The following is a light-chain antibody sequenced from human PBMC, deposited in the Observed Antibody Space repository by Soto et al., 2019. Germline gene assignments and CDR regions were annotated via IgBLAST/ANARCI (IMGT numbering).Light chain of an antibody. CDR2: GAS. CDR3: QQYSRSPFT. Sequence: DIVLTQSPGTLSLSPGERATLSCRASQGVSANHLTWYQQKPGQAPRLLMCGASTRATGIPDRFSGSGPGTDFTLTISRLEPEDFAVYFCQQYSRSPFTFGPGTKVDI. V-gene: IGKV3-20*01. J-gene: IGKJ3*01. CDR1: QGVSANH.